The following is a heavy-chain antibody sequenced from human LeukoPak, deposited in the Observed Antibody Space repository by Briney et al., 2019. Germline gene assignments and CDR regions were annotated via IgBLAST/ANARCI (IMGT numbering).Heavy chain of an antibody. CDR2: IYSDGSNK. CDR3: AKDKGKFYFNY. V-gene: IGHV3-30*02. CDR1: GITFSAAG. Sequence: QPGGSLRLSCVASGITFSAAGMHWVRQAPGEGLEWLAFIYSDGSNKYYADSVKGRFTISRDDSKKSVYLQMSSLRAEDTALYYCAKDKGKFYFNYWGQGTLVTVSS. J-gene: IGHJ4*02. D-gene: IGHD4-23*01.